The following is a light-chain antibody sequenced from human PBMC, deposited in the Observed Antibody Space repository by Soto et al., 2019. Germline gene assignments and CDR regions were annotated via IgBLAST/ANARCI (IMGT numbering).Light chain of an antibody. CDR2: GNT. J-gene: IGLJ2*01. CDR1: SSNIGAGYD. CDR3: LSFDSSLSVV. Sequence: QSVLTQPPSVSGAPGQRVTISCTGCSSNIGAGYDVHWYQQLPGRAPKLLIYGNTNRPSGVPDRFSGSKSGTSASLAITGLQAEDEADYYCLSFDSSLSVVFGGGTKLTV. V-gene: IGLV1-40*01.